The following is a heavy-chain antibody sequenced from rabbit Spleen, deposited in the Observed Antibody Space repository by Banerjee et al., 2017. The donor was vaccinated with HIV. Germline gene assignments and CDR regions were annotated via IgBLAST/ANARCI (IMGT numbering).Heavy chain of an antibody. CDR2: IAGSSSGFT. J-gene: IGHJ6*01. D-gene: IGHD8-1*01. Sequence: QSLEESGGDLVKPGASLTLTCTASGFSFSSSDYMCWVRQAPGKGLEWISCIAGSSSGFTYSATWAKGRFTCSKTSSTTVTLQMTSLTVADTATYFCARDPGSSFSSYGMDLWGPGPLVTVS. V-gene: IGHV1S40*01. CDR3: ARDPGSSFSSYGMDL. CDR1: GFSFSSSDY.